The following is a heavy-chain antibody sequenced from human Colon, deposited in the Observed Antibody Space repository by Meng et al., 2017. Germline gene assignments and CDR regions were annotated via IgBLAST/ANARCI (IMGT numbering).Heavy chain of an antibody. CDR2: ISSKTYGGTT. J-gene: IGHJ4*02. CDR1: GFTFGDDA. V-gene: IGHV3-49*03. CDR3: TRDRLTGSYYADY. D-gene: IGHD1-26*01. Sequence: GESLKISCITSGFTFGDDAMSWFRQAPGKGLEWVGLISSKTYGGTTEYAASVKGRFIISRDDSKSIAYLQMSSLETEDSAVYYCTRDRLTGSYYADYWGQGTLVTVSS.